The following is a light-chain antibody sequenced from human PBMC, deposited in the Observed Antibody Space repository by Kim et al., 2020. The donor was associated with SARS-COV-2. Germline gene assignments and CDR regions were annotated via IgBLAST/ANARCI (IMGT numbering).Light chain of an antibody. V-gene: IGLV3-21*04. CDR3: QVWDSSSDHVV. J-gene: IGLJ2*01. Sequence: ATRTTARITCGRNNIGSKSVHWYPRKPGQAPVLVIYYASDRPSGIPVRFSGSNSGNTATLAISRVEAGDEADYYCQVWDSSSDHVVFGGGTQLTVL. CDR1: NIGSKS. CDR2: YAS.